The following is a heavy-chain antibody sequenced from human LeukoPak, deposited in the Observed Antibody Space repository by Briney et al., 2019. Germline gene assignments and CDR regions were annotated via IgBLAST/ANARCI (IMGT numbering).Heavy chain of an antibody. J-gene: IGHJ5*02. V-gene: IGHV4-34*01. Sequence: SETLSLTGAVYGGSFSGYYWSWIRQPPGKGLEWIGEINHSGSTNYHPSLKSRVTISVDTSKNQFSLKLSSVSAADTAVYYCARGRFDLRFWSGYHTPWFDPWGQGTLVTVSS. D-gene: IGHD3-3*02. CDR2: INHSGST. CDR3: ARGRFDLRFWSGYHTPWFDP. CDR1: GGSFSGYY.